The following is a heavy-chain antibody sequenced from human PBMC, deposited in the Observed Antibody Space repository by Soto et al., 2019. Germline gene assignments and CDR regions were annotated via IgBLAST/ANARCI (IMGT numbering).Heavy chain of an antibody. J-gene: IGHJ4*02. CDR3: ARLVVRATQRTPMDY. Sequence: SEILSLTCAVYGGSFSGYYWSWIRQPPGKGLEWIGEINHSGSTNYNPSLKSRVTISVDTSKNQFSLKLSSVTAADTAVYYCARLVVRATQRTPMDYWGQGTLVTVSS. CDR2: INHSGST. V-gene: IGHV4-34*01. CDR1: GGSFSGYY. D-gene: IGHD2-2*01.